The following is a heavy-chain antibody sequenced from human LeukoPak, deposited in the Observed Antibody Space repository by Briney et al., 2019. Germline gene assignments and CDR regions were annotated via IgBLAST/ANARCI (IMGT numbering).Heavy chain of an antibody. J-gene: IGHJ6*02. CDR2: MNPNSGNK. CDR3: ASNLLSSTPGGMDV. V-gene: IGHV1-8*01. CDR1: GYTFTSYD. D-gene: IGHD2-15*01. Sequence: ASVKVSCKASGYTFTSYDINWVRQATGQGLEWMGWMNPNSGNKGYAQKFQGRVTMTRNTSISTAYMELSSLRSEDTAVYYCASNLLSSTPGGMDVWGQGTTVTVSS.